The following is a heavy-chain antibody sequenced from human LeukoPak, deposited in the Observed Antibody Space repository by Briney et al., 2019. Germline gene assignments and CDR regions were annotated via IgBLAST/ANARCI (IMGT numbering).Heavy chain of an antibody. CDR1: GFTFSFYG. J-gene: IGHJ4*02. Sequence: GGSLRLSCAASGFTFSFYGMNCVPHAPGKGLEWVSGITGAGHIYYAASVQGRFTIYRDNSKNTLYLQMNRLGAEDTAIYYCVQDWAWGAFGYWGQGTLVTVSS. CDR2: ITGAGHI. CDR3: VQDWAWGAFGY. V-gene: IGHV3-23*01. D-gene: IGHD7-27*01.